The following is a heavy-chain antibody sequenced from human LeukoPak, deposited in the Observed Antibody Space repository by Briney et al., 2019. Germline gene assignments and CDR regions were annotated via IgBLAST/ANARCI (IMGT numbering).Heavy chain of an antibody. V-gene: IGHV4-39*07. CDR1: GGSISNTNYY. CDR2: INHSGST. Sequence: PSETLSLTCTVSGGSISNTNYYWNWIRQPPGKGLEWIGEINHSGSTNYNPSLKSRVTISVDTSKNQFSLKLSSVTAADTAVYYCASYSPRNPRATAGSNFGYWGQGTLVTVSS. J-gene: IGHJ4*02. CDR3: ASYSPRNPRATAGSNFGY. D-gene: IGHD6-13*01.